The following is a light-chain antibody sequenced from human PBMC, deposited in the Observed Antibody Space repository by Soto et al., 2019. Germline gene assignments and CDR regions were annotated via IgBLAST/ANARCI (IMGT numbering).Light chain of an antibody. Sequence: QSPLTQPASVSGSPGQPITISCTGTSSDVGSYNLVSWYQQHPGKAPKLMIYEGSKRPSGVSNRFSGSKSGNTASLTISGLQAEDEADYYCCSYAGSSTYVVFGGGTKVTVL. J-gene: IGLJ2*01. CDR3: CSYAGSSTYVV. CDR1: SSDVGSYNL. V-gene: IGLV2-23*01. CDR2: EGS.